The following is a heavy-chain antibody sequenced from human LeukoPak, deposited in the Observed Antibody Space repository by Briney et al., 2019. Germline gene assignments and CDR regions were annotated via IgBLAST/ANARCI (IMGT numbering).Heavy chain of an antibody. CDR3: ARSNNDGDYLGVGFDY. CDR2: INTNTGNP. Sequence: GASVKVSCKASGYTFSRYAMDWVRQAPGEGREWVGWINTNTGNPTYAQGFTGRFVFSLDTSVSTAHLQISSLQAEDTAVYYSARSNNDGDYLGVGFDYWGQGTLVTVSS. D-gene: IGHD4-17*01. J-gene: IGHJ4*02. V-gene: IGHV7-4-1*02. CDR1: GYTFSRYA.